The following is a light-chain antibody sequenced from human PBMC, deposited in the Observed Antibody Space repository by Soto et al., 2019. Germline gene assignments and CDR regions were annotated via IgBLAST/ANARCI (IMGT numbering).Light chain of an antibody. CDR1: QRVSRN. CDR2: DAS. Sequence: EIVLTQSPGTLSLSPGERATLSCRASQRVSRNLAWYQQKPGQAPRLLIYDASSRATGIPDRFSGGGSGTDFTLTISRLEPEDFAVYYCQQFSSYPLTFGGGTKVDIK. J-gene: IGKJ4*01. CDR3: QQFSSYPLT. V-gene: IGKV3-20*01.